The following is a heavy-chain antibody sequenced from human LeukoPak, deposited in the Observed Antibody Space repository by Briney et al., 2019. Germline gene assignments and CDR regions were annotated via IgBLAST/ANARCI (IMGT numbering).Heavy chain of an antibody. Sequence: GGSLRLSCAASGVSFSSDSMNWVRPAPGEGLEWVSSISSSSSYIYYADSVKGRFTLSRDNAKNSMYLQMNSLRAEDTAVYYCARDSPGYCSGGSCYGLDYWGQGTLVTVS. V-gene: IGHV3-21*01. CDR3: ARDSPGYCSGGSCYGLDY. CDR1: GVSFSSDS. J-gene: IGHJ4*02. CDR2: ISSSSSYI. D-gene: IGHD2-15*01.